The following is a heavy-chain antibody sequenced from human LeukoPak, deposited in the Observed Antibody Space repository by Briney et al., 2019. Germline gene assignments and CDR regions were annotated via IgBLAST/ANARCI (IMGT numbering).Heavy chain of an antibody. CDR1: GYTFTGYY. J-gene: IGHJ4*02. Sequence: ASVKVSCKASGYTFTGYYMHWVRQAPGQGLEWMGWMNPNSGNTGYAQKFQGRVTMTRNTSISTAYMELSSLRSEDTAVYYCARAPWFGDDYWGQGTLVTVSS. D-gene: IGHD3-10*01. CDR3: ARAPWFGDDY. CDR2: MNPNSGNT. V-gene: IGHV1-8*02.